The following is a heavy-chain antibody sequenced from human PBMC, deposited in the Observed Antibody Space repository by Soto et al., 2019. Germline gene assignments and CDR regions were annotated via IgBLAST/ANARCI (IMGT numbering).Heavy chain of an antibody. D-gene: IGHD1-26*01. Sequence: QVQLVQSGAEVKKSGASVKVSCKPSGYSFSYYFIQWVRQAPGQGLEWVAWINPKTAATNYAKKFQGRVSLTWDTSSTTAYMELTRLRPDDTDVYYCARIKWGLNYYNGMDVWGQGTTVIVSS. CDR1: GYSFSYYF. J-gene: IGHJ6*02. CDR2: INPKTAAT. CDR3: ARIKWGLNYYNGMDV. V-gene: IGHV1-2*02.